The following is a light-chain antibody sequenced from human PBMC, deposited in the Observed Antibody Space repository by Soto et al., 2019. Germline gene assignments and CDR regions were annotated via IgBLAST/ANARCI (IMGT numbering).Light chain of an antibody. J-gene: IGKJ1*01. CDR2: GGS. V-gene: IGKV3-20*01. Sequence: EIVLTQSPGTLSLSPGERATLSCRASQSVSSTFLAWYRQKPGQTPRLLIFGGSNRATGIPGRFSGSGSGTDFTLTITRLEPEDFAVYYCGQFVSAPPRTFGQGTKVEI. CDR1: QSVSSTF. CDR3: GQFVSAPPRT.